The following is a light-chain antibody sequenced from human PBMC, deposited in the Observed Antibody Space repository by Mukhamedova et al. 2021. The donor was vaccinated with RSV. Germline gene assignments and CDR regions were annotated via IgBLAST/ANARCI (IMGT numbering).Light chain of an antibody. CDR3: QQYNNWPYT. V-gene: IGKV1-8*01. J-gene: IGKJ2*01. CDR2: SAS. Sequence: GKAPKLLIYSASTLQSGVPSRFSGRGSVRDFTLTISSLQSEDFAVYFCQQYNNWPYTFGQGTKLEIK.